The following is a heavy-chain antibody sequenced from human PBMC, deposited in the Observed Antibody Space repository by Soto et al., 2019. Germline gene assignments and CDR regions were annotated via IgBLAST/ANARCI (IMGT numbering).Heavy chain of an antibody. Sequence: SETLSLTCTVSGGSVSSVGYYWSWIRQHPGKGLEWIGYITYSGNTYYNPSLESRVTMSADTSKNQFSLKLSSVTAADTAVYFCVRGGSCTNGVCSAFDYWGQGTLVTVSS. CDR2: ITYSGNT. CDR1: GGSVSSVGYY. D-gene: IGHD2-8*01. CDR3: VRGGSCTNGVCSAFDY. V-gene: IGHV4-31*03. J-gene: IGHJ4*02.